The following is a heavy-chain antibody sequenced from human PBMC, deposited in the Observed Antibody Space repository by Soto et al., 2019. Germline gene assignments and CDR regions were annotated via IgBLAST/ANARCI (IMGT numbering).Heavy chain of an antibody. V-gene: IGHV5-51*01. D-gene: IGHD6-19*01. CDR1: GYSFTSYW. CDR2: IYPGDSDT. J-gene: IGHJ5*01. Sequence: GESLKLSCKGSGYSFTSYWIGWVRQMPEKGLEWMGIIYPGDSDTRYSPSFQGQVTISADKSISTAYLQWSSLKASDTALYFCARPFDSSGRFDSWGQGTLVTVSS. CDR3: ARPFDSSGRFDS.